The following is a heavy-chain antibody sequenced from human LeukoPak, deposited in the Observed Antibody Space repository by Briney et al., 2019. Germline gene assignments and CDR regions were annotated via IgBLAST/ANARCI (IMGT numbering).Heavy chain of an antibody. CDR2: IKQDGSEK. CDR1: GFTFSSYW. Sequence: PGGSLRLSCAASGFTFSSYWMSWVRQAPGKGLEWVANIKQDGSEKYYVDSVKGRFTISRDNAKNSLYLQMNSLRAEDTAVYYCARESDIVARNWFDHWGQGTLVTVSS. D-gene: IGHD5-12*01. V-gene: IGHV3-7*01. CDR3: ARESDIVARNWFDH. J-gene: IGHJ5*02.